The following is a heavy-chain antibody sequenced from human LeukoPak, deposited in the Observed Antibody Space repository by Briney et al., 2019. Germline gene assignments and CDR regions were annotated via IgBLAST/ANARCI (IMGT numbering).Heavy chain of an antibody. J-gene: IGHJ4*02. Sequence: SETLSLTCTVSGGSISSSSYYWGWIRQPHGKGREWIVSIYYSGSTYNNPSLKSRVTISVDTSTNPFSLKLSSLTAPDTAVYYCTRHSGGATDFIDYWGQGTLVTVSS. CDR3: TRHSGGATDFIDY. CDR2: IYYSGST. CDR1: GGSISSSSYY. D-gene: IGHD1-26*01. V-gene: IGHV4-39*01.